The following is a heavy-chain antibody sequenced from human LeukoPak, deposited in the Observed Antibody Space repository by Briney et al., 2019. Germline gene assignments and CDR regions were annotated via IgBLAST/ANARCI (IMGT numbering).Heavy chain of an antibody. CDR1: SGSISSYY. J-gene: IGHJ4*02. CDR2: ISDIGSI. D-gene: IGHD2/OR15-2a*01. Sequence: SETLSLTCTVSSGSISSYYWSWIRQPPRKGLEWIAYISDIGSINYNPSLKSRVTISLDTSKNQFSLKLSSVTAADTAVYYCAGHHPRNTVDFWGQGTLVTVSS. V-gene: IGHV4-59*08. CDR3: AGHHPRNTVDF.